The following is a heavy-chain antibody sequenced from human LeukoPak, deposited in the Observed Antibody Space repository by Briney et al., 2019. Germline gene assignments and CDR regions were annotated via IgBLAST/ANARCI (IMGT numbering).Heavy chain of an antibody. CDR1: GFTFSSYG. V-gene: IGHV3-33*06. CDR2: IWYDGSNK. J-gene: IGHJ4*02. Sequence: GGSLRLSCAASGFTFSSYGTHWVRQAPGKGLEWVAVIWYDGSNKYYADSVKGRFTISRDNSKNTLYLQMNSLRAEDTAVYYCAKDRGYDRYYFDYWGQGTLVTVSS. D-gene: IGHD3-10*01. CDR3: AKDRGYDRYYFDY.